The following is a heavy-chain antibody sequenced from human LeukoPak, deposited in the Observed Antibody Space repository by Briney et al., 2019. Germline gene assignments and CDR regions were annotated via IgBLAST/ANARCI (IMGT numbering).Heavy chain of an antibody. CDR1: GGSFSGYY. D-gene: IGHD5-18*01. V-gene: IGHV4-34*01. Sequence: SETLSLTCAVYGGSFSGYYWSWIRQPPGKGLEWIGEINHSGSTDYNPSVKSRVTISVDTSKNQFSLKLSSVTAADTAVYYCARVIQLWSGGADYWGQGTLVTVSS. CDR2: INHSGST. J-gene: IGHJ4*02. CDR3: ARVIQLWSGGADY.